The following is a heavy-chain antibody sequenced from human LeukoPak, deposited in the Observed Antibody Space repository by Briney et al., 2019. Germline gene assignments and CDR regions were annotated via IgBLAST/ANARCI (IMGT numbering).Heavy chain of an antibody. CDR1: GGTFSSYA. CDR3: ARDLVVVPADSLESWFDP. CDR2: IIPIRGIA. Sequence: AAVKVSCKASGGTFSSYAISWVRQAPGQGLEWMGRIIPIRGIANYAQKFQGRVTINADKSTSTAYRELSSLRSEDTAVSYCARDLVVVPADSLESWFDPWGQGTLVTVSS. J-gene: IGHJ5*02. D-gene: IGHD2-2*01. V-gene: IGHV1-69*04.